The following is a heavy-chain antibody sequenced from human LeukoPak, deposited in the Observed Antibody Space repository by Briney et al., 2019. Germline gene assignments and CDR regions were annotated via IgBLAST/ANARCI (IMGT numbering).Heavy chain of an antibody. CDR2: MNPNSGNT. D-gene: IGHD6-6*01. Sequence: ASVKVSCKASGYTFTSYDINWVRQATGQGLEWMGWMNPNSGNTGYAQKFQGRVTITRNTSISTAYMELSSLRSEDTAVYYCGRRAGRNIAARNQNYFDYWGQGTLVTVSS. CDR1: GYTFTSYD. J-gene: IGHJ4*02. CDR3: GRRAGRNIAARNQNYFDY. V-gene: IGHV1-8*03.